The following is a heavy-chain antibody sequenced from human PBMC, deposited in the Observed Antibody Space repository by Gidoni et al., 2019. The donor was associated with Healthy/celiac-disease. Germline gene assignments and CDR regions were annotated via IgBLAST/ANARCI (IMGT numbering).Heavy chain of an antibody. CDR2: INHSGST. CDR3: ARGRPEWELLYYYYYYMDV. J-gene: IGHJ6*03. V-gene: IGHV4-34*01. Sequence: QVQLQQWGAGLLKPSETLSLTCAVYDGSFSGYSWSWIRQPPGKGLAWIGEINHSGSTNYKPSLKRRVTISVDTSKNQFSRKLSSVTAADTAVYYGARGRPEWELLYYYYYYMDVWGKGTTVTVSS. D-gene: IGHD1-26*01. CDR1: DGSFSGYS.